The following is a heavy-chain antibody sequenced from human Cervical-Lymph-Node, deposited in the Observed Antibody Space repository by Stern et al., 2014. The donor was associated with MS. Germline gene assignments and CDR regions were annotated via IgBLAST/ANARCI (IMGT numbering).Heavy chain of an antibody. CDR3: ARDLYSKCYDY. CDR2: INVGKGNT. CDR1: GYPFSVYA. V-gene: IGHV1-3*01. Sequence: QLVQSGAEVKRPGASVKVSCETSGYPFSVYAIHWVRQAPGQRPEWVGWINVGKGNTKYSQRLQGRITIRRDTAARTVYMEVRSLRYEDTAVYYCARDLYSKCYDYWGQGTLVTVSS. D-gene: IGHD6-13*01. J-gene: IGHJ4*02.